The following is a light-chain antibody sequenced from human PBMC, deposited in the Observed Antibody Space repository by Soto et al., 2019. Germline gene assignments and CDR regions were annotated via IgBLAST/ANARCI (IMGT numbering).Light chain of an antibody. V-gene: IGKV3-15*01. Sequence: EIVMTQSPATLSVSPGERATLSCRASQSVSGNLAWYQQKPGQAPRLLIYGASTRATAIPARFSGSGSGTGFTLTISSLQSEDFAVYYCQQYNNWPPWTFGQGTKVEIK. CDR1: QSVSGN. J-gene: IGKJ1*01. CDR3: QQYNNWPPWT. CDR2: GAS.